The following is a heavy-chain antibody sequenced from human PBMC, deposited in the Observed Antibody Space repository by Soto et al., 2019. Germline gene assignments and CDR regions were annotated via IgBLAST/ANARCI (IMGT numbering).Heavy chain of an antibody. CDR3: TTPKVAAAGLFDY. CDR1: GFTFSNAW. V-gene: IGHV3-15*01. Sequence: EVQLVESGGGLVKPGGSLRLSCAASGFTFSNAWMSWVRQAPGKGLEWVGRIKSKTDGGTTDYAAPVKGRFTISRDDSKNTLYLQMNSLKTEDTAVYYCTTPKVAAAGLFDYWGQGTLVTVSS. CDR2: IKSKTDGGTT. J-gene: IGHJ4*02. D-gene: IGHD6-13*01.